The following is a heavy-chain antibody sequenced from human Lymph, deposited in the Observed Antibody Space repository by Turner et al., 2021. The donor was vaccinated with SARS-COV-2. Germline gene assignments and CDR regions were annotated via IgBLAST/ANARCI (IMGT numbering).Heavy chain of an antibody. V-gene: IGHV4-59*08. CDR2: IYYTGGT. CDR1: GGPISSYY. CDR3: ARGFDY. J-gene: IGHJ4*02. Sequence: QVQLQESGRGLVEPSATLSLICTVSGGPISSYYWSWIRQPPGKGLEWIGYIYYTGGTNYNPSLKSQVTISVDTSKNQFSLRLSSVTAADTAVYYCARGFDYWGQGTLVTVSS.